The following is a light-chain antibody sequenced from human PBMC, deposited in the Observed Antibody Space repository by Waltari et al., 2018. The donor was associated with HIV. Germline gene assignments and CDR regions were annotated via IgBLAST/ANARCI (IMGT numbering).Light chain of an antibody. CDR3: QSYDSSLSGSV. CDR2: GDS. CDR1: RAHLRAGYD. J-gene: IGLJ3*02. V-gene: IGLV1-40*01. Sequence: QSVLTQPPSVSGAPGQRVTIPSTARRAHLRAGYDVHWYQQLPGTAPNLLIYGDSNRPAGVPDRFSGSKSGTSASLAITGLQAEDEADYYCQSYDSSLSGSVFGGGTKLTVL.